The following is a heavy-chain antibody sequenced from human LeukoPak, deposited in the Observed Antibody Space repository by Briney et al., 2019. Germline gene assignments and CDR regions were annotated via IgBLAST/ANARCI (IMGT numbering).Heavy chain of an antibody. CDR3: AREYSSSSGRSFDY. CDR1: GFTFSSYG. CDR2: ISYDGTSQ. Sequence: GGSLRLSCAASGFTFSSYGMHWVRQAPGKGLEWVAGISYDGTSQKYADSMKGRFTIFRDNSKSTLSLQMNSLRAEDTAMYYCAREYSSSSGRSFDYWGQGTLVTVSS. J-gene: IGHJ4*02. D-gene: IGHD6-6*01. V-gene: IGHV3-30*03.